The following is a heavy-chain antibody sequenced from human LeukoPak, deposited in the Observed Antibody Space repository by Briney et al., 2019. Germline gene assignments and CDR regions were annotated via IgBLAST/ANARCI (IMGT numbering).Heavy chain of an antibody. V-gene: IGHV1-2*02. CDR3: AREDGTIHTFDY. Sequence: ASVKVSCKASGYSFSVYYMHWVRQAPGQGLEWMGWINPNNGATKVAQKFQGRVTMTRDTFISTAYMELSRLRSEDTAVYYCAREDGTIHTFDYWGQGALVTVSS. CDR1: GYSFSVYY. CDR2: INPNNGAT. J-gene: IGHJ4*02. D-gene: IGHD1-26*01.